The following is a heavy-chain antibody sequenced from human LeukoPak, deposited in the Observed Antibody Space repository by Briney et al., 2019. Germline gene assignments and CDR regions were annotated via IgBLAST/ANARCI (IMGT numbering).Heavy chain of an antibody. CDR1: GYTFSNYA. J-gene: IGHJ6*02. V-gene: IGHV1-3*01. Sequence: ASVKVSCKASGYTFSNYAIHWVRQAPGQGLEWMGWINAGNGDTKYSQNLQGRVTITRDTSASIVYMELSSLRSEDTAVYYCARLPAANYYYYGMDVWGQGTTVTVSS. CDR2: INAGNGDT. CDR3: ARLPAANYYYYGMDV. D-gene: IGHD2-2*01.